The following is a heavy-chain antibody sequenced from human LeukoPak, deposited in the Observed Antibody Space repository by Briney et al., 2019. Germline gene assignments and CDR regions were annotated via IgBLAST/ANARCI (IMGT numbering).Heavy chain of an antibody. D-gene: IGHD2-21*02. J-gene: IGHJ4*02. CDR1: GFTFRSYG. CDR3: ATVRGCGGDCYYIDY. CDR2: IWYDGSNK. V-gene: IGHV3-33*01. Sequence: GGSLRLSCAASGFTFRSYGMHWVRQAPGKGLEWVAIIWYDGSNKYYADSVKGRITISRDNSKNTLYLQMNSLRAEDTAEYYCATVRGCGGDCYYIDYWGQGTLVTVSP.